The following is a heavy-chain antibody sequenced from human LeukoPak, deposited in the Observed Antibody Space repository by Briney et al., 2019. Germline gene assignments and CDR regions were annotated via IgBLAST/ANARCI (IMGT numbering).Heavy chain of an antibody. CDR1: GYTFTSYA. D-gene: IGHD6-19*01. Sequence: GASVKVSCKASGYTFTSYAMHWVRQAPGQRLEWMGWINAGNGNTKYSQKFQGRVTITRDTSASTAYMELSSLRSEDTAVYYCARAWTGYSSGWYLVDPWGQGTLVTVSS. CDR2: INAGNGNT. CDR3: ARAWTGYSSGWYLVDP. V-gene: IGHV1-3*01. J-gene: IGHJ5*02.